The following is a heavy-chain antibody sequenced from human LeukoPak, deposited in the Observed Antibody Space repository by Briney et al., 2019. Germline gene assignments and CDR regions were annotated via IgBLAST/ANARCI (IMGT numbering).Heavy chain of an antibody. Sequence: GGSLRLSCAASGFTFSSYSMNWVRQAPGKGLEWVSSISSSSSYIYYADSVKGRFTISRDNAKNSLYLQMNSLRAEDTAVYYCARDFQDFTIFGVVSDYWGQGTLVTVSS. J-gene: IGHJ4*02. CDR3: ARDFQDFTIFGVVSDY. D-gene: IGHD3-3*01. V-gene: IGHV3-21*01. CDR2: ISSSSSYI. CDR1: GFTFSSYS.